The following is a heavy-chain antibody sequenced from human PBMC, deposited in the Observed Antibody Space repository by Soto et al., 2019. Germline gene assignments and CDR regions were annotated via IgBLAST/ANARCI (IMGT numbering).Heavy chain of an antibody. CDR2: IYHSGST. V-gene: IGHV4-4*02. J-gene: IGHJ6*02. Sequence: SETLSLTCAVSGGSISSSNWWSWVRQPPGKGLEWIGEIYHSGSTNYNPSLKSRVTISVDKSKNQFSLKLSSVTAADTAVYYCARVVSGEFSSYYYYGMDVWGQGTTVTVSS. CDR1: GGSISSSNW. CDR3: ARVVSGEFSSYYYYGMDV. D-gene: IGHD3-10*02.